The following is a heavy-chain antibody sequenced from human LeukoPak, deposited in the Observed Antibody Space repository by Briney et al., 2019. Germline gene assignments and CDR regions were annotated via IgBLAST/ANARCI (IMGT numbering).Heavy chain of an antibody. Sequence: SVKVSCKASGGTFSSYAISWVRQAPGQGLEWMGGIIPIFGTANYAQKFQGRVTITADESTSTAYMELSSLRSEDTAVYYCARVELDVTLLVRYYYYGMDVWGQGTTVTVSS. CDR1: GGTFSSYA. CDR2: IIPIFGTA. D-gene: IGHD6-6*01. CDR3: ARVELDVTLLVRYYYYGMDV. V-gene: IGHV1-69*01. J-gene: IGHJ6*02.